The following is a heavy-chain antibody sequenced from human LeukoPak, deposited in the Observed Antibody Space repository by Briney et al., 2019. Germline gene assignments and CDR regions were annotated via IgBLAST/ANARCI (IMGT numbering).Heavy chain of an antibody. CDR2: LYSDGNT. D-gene: IGHD1-14*01. Sequence: GGSLRLSCAASGFTVITNDMTWVRQAPGKGLEWVSVLYSDGNTKYADSVPGRFTISRDNSKNTLYLEMNSLSPDDTAVYYCARGVEPLAANTLAYWGQGTLVTVSS. CDR3: ARGVEPLAANTLAY. V-gene: IGHV3-53*01. J-gene: IGHJ4*02. CDR1: GFTVITND.